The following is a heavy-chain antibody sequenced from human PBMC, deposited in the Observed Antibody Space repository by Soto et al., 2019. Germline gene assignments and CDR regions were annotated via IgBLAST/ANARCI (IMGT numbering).Heavy chain of an antibody. D-gene: IGHD6-13*01. CDR2: IYHSGTT. V-gene: IGHV4-4*02. CDR3: AFPATADFDY. CDR1: GGSISSTNW. Sequence: QVQLQESGPGLVKPSGTLSLTCAVSGGSISSTNWWTWVRQSPGRGLEWIGVIYHSGTTNYSPSLKSRVNIAVDMSTNHLSLTLISVTAADTAVYYCAFPATADFDYWGKGILVTVSS. J-gene: IGHJ4*02.